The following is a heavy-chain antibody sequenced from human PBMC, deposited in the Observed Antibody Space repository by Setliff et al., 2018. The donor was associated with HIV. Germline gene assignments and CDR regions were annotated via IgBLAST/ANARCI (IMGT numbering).Heavy chain of an antibody. CDR3: ASRRMRGNSHGYFDY. D-gene: IGHD5-18*01. CDR1: GGSISSYY. CDR2: VYVTGSS. J-gene: IGHJ4*02. V-gene: IGHV4-4*07. Sequence: SETLSLTCTVSGGSISSYYWSWIRQPPGKRLEWIGRVYVTGSSAYNPSLKSRVSMSVLGSRNQISLKLTSVTAADTAVYYCASRRMRGNSHGYFDYWGQGILVTVSS.